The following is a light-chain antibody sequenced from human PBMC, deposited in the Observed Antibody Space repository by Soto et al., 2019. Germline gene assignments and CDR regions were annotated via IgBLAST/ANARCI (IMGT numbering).Light chain of an antibody. V-gene: IGKV4-1*01. J-gene: IGKJ2*01. CDR3: QQYESTPPT. CDR1: QSVLYSSNNKNY. Sequence: DIVMTQSPDSLAVSLGERATINCKSSQSVLYSSNNKNYLAWYQQRPGQPTKLLIYWASTRESGVPDRFSGSGSSTDFTLTINRLQAEDVAVYYCQQYESTPPTFGQGTKLEIK. CDR2: WAS.